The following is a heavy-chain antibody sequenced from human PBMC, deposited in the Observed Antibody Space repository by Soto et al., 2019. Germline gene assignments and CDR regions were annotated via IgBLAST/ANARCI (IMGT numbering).Heavy chain of an antibody. CDR1: GFTFTNYA. J-gene: IGHJ5*02. CDR3: AKSGSTTYPLKNWFDP. D-gene: IGHD2-2*01. CDR2: ISGSGVST. Sequence: GGSLRLSCAASGFTFTNYAMSWVRQAPGKGLEWVSAISGSGVSTYYADSVKGRFTISRDNSNNMLNLQMSSLRAEDTAVYCCAKSGSTTYPLKNWFDPWGQGTVVTVSS. V-gene: IGHV3-23*01.